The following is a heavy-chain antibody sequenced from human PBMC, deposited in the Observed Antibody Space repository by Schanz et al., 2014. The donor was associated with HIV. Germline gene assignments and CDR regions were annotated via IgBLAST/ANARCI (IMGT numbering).Heavy chain of an antibody. CDR3: ARWRSGAPSN. D-gene: IGHD3-10*01. J-gene: IGHJ4*02. Sequence: EVLLVESGGGFVQPGGSLRLSCTTSGFIFSDHFMGWVRQAPGKGLEWVGRSKNKANSYITEYTASVKGRFTISRDDSRNSLYLQMNSLKTEDTAVYFCARWRSGAPSNWGQGTLVTVSS. CDR2: SKNKANSYIT. V-gene: IGHV3-72*01. CDR1: GFIFSDHF.